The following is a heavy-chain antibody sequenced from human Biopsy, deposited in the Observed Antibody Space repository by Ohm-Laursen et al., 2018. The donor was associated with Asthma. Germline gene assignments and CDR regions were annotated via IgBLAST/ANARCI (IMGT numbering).Heavy chain of an antibody. J-gene: IGHJ6*02. V-gene: IGHV3-33*01. CDR3: ARSIYDFWSGYYGMDV. CDR1: GFAFSSYG. CDR2: IWYDGSNK. D-gene: IGHD3-3*01. Sequence: SLRLSCSASGFAFSSYGMHWVRQAPGKGLEWVAVIWYDGSNKYYADSVKGRFTISRDNSKNTLYLQMNSLRAEDTAVYYCARSIYDFWSGYYGMDVWGQGTTVTVSS.